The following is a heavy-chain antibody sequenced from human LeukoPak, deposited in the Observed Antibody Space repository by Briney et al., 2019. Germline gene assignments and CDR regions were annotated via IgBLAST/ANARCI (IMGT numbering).Heavy chain of an antibody. D-gene: IGHD3-10*01. CDR1: GGSISSYY. CDR2: IYTSGST. CDR3: ARQSLWFGELSRYFDL. Sequence: SETLSLTCTVSGGSISSYYWSWIRQPAGKGLEWIGRIYTSGSTNYNPSLKSRVTMSVDTSKNQFSLKLSSVTAADTAVYYCARQSLWFGELSRYFDLWGRGTLVTVSS. J-gene: IGHJ2*01. V-gene: IGHV4-4*07.